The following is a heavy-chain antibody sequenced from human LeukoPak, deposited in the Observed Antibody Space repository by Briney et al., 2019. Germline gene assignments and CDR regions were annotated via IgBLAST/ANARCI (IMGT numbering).Heavy chain of an antibody. V-gene: IGHV3-30*04. CDR3: AKVYCGGDCYGSSAFDI. CDR2: ISYDGSNK. CDR1: GFTFSSYA. D-gene: IGHD2-21*02. Sequence: PGGSLRLSCAASGFTFSSYAMHWVRQAPSKGLEWVAVISYDGSNKYYADSVKGRFTISRDNSKNTLYLQMNSLRAEDTAVYYCAKVYCGGDCYGSSAFDIWGQGTMVTVSS. J-gene: IGHJ3*02.